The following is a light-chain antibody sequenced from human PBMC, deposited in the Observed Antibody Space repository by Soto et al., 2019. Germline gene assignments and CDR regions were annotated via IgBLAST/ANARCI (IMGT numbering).Light chain of an antibody. CDR3: QLYGSSPPWT. Sequence: EIVLTQSPGTLSLSPGERATLSCRASQSVSSSYLAWYQQKPGQAPRLLIYGASSRATGIPDRFSGSGSGTDFTLTISRQEPEDFAVYYCQLYGSSPPWTFGQGTKVEIK. V-gene: IGKV3-20*01. CDR2: GAS. J-gene: IGKJ1*01. CDR1: QSVSSSY.